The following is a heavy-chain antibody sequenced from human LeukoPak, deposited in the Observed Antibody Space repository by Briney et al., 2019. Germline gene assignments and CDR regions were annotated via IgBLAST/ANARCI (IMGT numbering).Heavy chain of an antibody. V-gene: IGHV3-48*01. CDR1: GFTFSSYS. CDR3: AKRETTVVTPGAFDI. CDR2: ISSSSSTI. D-gene: IGHD4-23*01. J-gene: IGHJ3*02. Sequence: GGSLRLSCAASGFTFSSYSMNWVRQAPGKGLEWVSYISSSSSTIYYADSVKGRFTISRDNSKNTLYLQMNSLRAEDTAVYYCAKRETTVVTPGAFDIWGQGTMVTVSS.